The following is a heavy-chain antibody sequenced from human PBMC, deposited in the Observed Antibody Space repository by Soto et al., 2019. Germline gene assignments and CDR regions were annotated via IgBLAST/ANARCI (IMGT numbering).Heavy chain of an antibody. J-gene: IGHJ4*01. CDR2: TYYRSKWYY. CDR1: GDSVSSNSAG. Sequence: SQTLSLTCAITGDSVSSNSAGWSWVRQAPSRGLEWLGRTYYRSKWYYEYAVSVRGRITINPDTSKNQYSLQLNSVTPEDTAVYFCARGEQYSGRIFDYWGQGTLVTVSS. CDR3: ARGEQYSGRIFDY. V-gene: IGHV6-1*01. D-gene: IGHD1-26*01.